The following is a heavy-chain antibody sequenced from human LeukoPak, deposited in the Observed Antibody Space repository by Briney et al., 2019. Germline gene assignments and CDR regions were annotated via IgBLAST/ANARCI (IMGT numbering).Heavy chain of an antibody. CDR2: IYYSGST. V-gene: IGHV4-59*01. D-gene: IGHD7-27*01. Sequence: PSETLSLTCTVSGGSISSYYWSWIRQPPGKGLDWIGYIYYSGSTNYNPSLKSRVTISVDTSKNQFYLKLSSVTAADTAVYYCASDLGNYYYSYMDVWGKGTTVTVSS. CDR1: GGSISSYY. J-gene: IGHJ6*03. CDR3: ASDLGNYYYSYMDV.